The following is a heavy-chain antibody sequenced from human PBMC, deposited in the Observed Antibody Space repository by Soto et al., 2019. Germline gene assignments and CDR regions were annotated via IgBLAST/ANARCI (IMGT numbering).Heavy chain of an antibody. Sequence: GESLKISCKVSGYSFTSYWIGWLRQMPGKGLEWMGIIYPGDSDTRYSPSFQGQVTISADKSISTAYLQWSSLKASDTAMYYCARLFEGAAAGPYGMDVWGQGTTVTVS. CDR1: GYSFTSYW. J-gene: IGHJ6*01. V-gene: IGHV5-51*01. CDR3: ARLFEGAAAGPYGMDV. CDR2: IYPGDSDT. D-gene: IGHD6-13*01.